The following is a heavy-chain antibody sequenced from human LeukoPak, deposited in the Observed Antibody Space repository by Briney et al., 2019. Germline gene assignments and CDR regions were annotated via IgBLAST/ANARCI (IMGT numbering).Heavy chain of an antibody. J-gene: IGHJ4*02. CDR2: ISYDGSNK. V-gene: IGHV3-30-3*01. D-gene: IGHD6-19*01. CDR3: ARDPSSGWYGFFDY. CDR1: GFTFSSYA. Sequence: PGGSLRLSCAASGFTFSSYAMSWVRQAPGKGLEWVAVISYDGSNKYYADSVKGRFTISRDNSKNTLYLQMNSLRAEDTAVYYCARDPSSGWYGFFDYWGQGTLVTVSS.